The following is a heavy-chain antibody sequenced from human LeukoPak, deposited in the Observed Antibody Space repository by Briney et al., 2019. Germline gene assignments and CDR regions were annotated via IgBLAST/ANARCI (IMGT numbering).Heavy chain of an antibody. D-gene: IGHD1-7*01. CDR2: IYYSGST. CDR1: GXSISSYY. V-gene: IGHV4-59*01. J-gene: IGHJ3*02. Sequence: PSETLSLTCTVSGXSISSYYWSWIRQPPGKGLEWIGYIYYSGSTNYNPSLKSRVTISVDTSKNQLSLKLSSVTAADTAVYYCARGIDITGTTGAFDIWGQGTVVTVSS. CDR3: ARGIDITGTTGAFDI.